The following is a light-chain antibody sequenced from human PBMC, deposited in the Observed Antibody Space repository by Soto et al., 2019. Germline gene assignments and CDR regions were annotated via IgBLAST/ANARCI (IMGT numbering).Light chain of an antibody. CDR2: TTN. CDR1: SSNIGTSS. Sequence: QSALTQPHSASGTPGQRVTISCSGSSSNIGTSSVHWFQQLPGTAPKLLISTTNQRPSGVPERFSGSKSGTSASLAISGLQSEDEADYYCAEWDDGLNGHVFGTGTKVTVL. J-gene: IGLJ1*01. CDR3: AEWDDGLNGHV. V-gene: IGLV1-44*01.